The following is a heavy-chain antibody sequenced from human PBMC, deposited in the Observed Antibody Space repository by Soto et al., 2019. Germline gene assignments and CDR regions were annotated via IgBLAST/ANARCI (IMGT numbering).Heavy chain of an antibody. CDR3: ARASGESYPGSRVFDS. CDR1: GFTFSRNA. D-gene: IGHD3-10*01. CDR2: ITNTGGDT. J-gene: IGHJ4*02. V-gene: IGHV3-23*01. Sequence: EGSLRLSCAASGFTFSRNAMTWVRRAPGKGLERVSVITNTGGDTLYADSVKGRFTMSRDNSKNILYLQMNSLTAEDTAIYYCARASGESYPGSRVFDSWGQGTRVTVSS.